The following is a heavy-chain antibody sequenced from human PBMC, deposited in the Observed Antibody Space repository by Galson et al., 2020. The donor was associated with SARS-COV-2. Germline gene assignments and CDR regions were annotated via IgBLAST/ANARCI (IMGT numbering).Heavy chain of an antibody. Sequence: ASVKVSCKASGYTFTSYDISWVRQATGQGLEWVGWMNPDSGNTGYAQKFQGRVTMTRNTPISTAYMELSSLRSEDMAVYYCARGAPYCGSDTCYTNYYGMDVWGQGTTVTVSS. J-gene: IGHJ6*02. CDR2: MNPDSGNT. D-gene: IGHD2-15*01. V-gene: IGHV1-8*01. CDR3: ARGAPYCGSDTCYTNYYGMDV. CDR1: GYTFTSYD.